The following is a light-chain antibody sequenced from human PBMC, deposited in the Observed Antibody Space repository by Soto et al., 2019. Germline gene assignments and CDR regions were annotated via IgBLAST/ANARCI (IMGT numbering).Light chain of an antibody. J-gene: IGKJ3*01. CDR1: HDISSS. CDR3: HQPNSFPVT. V-gene: IGKV1-12*01. CDR2: DAS. Sequence: DIQMTQSPSAVSASVGDRATITCRASHDISSSLARYQQKPGKAPRLLIYDASNLQRGVPSRFSGSGSGTDFSLTISSLHPEEFATYYCHQPNSFPVTFGPGTKVEIK.